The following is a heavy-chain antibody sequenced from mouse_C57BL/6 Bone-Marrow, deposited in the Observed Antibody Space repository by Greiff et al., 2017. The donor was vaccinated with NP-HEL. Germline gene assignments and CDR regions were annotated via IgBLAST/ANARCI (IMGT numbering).Heavy chain of an antibody. J-gene: IGHJ1*03. Sequence: VQLQQSGAELMKPGASVKLSCKATGYTFTGYWIEWVKQRPGHGLEWIGEILPGRGSTNYNEKFKGKATFTADTSSNTAYMQLSSLTTEDSAIYYCARSVLYYYGSSYWYFDVWGTGTTVTVSS. CDR2: ILPGRGST. D-gene: IGHD1-1*01. CDR3: ARSVLYYYGSSYWYFDV. CDR1: GYTFTGYW. V-gene: IGHV1-9*01.